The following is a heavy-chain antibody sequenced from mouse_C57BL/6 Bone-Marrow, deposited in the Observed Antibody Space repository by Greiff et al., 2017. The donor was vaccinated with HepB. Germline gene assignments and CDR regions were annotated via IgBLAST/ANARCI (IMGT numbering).Heavy chain of an antibody. J-gene: IGHJ1*03. CDR1: GFSLTSYG. CDR2: IWGGGST. V-gene: IGHV2-4*01. D-gene: IGHD1-1*01. Sequence: VKLMESGPGLVQPSQSLSITCTVSGFSLTSYGVHWVRQPPGKGLEWLGVIWGGGSTDYNAAFISRLSISKDNSKSQVFFKMNSLQADDTAIYYCAKNGDYYGPYWYFDVWGTGTTVTVSS. CDR3: AKNGDYYGPYWYFDV.